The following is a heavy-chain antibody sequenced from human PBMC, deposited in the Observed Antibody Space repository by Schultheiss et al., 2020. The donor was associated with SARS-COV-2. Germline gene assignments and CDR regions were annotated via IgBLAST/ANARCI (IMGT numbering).Heavy chain of an antibody. CDR2: ISSSGSTI. CDR3: ARGRNNGAFYFDY. CDR1: GFTFSSYE. V-gene: IGHV3-48*03. J-gene: IGHJ4*02. D-gene: IGHD1/OR15-1a*01. Sequence: GGSLRLSCAASGFTFSSYEMNWVRQAPGKGLEWVSYISSSGSTIYYADSVKGRFTISRDNAKNSLYLQMNSLRAEDTAVYYCARGRNNGAFYFDYWGQGTLVTVSS.